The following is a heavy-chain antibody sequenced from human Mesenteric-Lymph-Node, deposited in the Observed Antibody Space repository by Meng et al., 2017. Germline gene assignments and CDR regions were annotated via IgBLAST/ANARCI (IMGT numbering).Heavy chain of an antibody. CDR2: IYWDDDT. J-gene: IGHJ4*02. CDR1: GFSLSISGVG. Sequence: QSPWKEAGPTLVTPTTNITLTSTVSGFSLSISGVGLCWIRQPPGKALEWLALIYWDDDTRYSPSLKSRLTITKDTSKNQVVLTMTNMDPVDTATYYCTHRPMTSAYYYFDYWGQGTLVTVSS. CDR3: THRPMTSAYYYFDY. D-gene: IGHD3-22*01. V-gene: IGHV2-5*02.